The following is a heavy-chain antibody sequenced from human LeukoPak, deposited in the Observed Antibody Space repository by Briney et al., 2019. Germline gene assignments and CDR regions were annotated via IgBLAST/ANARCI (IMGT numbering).Heavy chain of an antibody. CDR3: AKGMSIGDYYDSSGYYGTTFDY. CDR2: ISWNSGSI. Sequence: GRSLRLSCAASGFTFDDYAMHWVRQAPEKGLEWVSGISWNSGSIGYADSEKGRFTISRDNAKNSLYLQMNSLRAEDTALYYCAKGMSIGDYYDSSGYYGTTFDYWGQGTLVTVSS. J-gene: IGHJ4*02. V-gene: IGHV3-9*01. D-gene: IGHD3-22*01. CDR1: GFTFDDYA.